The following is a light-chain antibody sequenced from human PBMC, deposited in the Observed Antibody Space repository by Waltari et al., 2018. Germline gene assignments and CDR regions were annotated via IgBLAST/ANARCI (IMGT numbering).Light chain of an antibody. V-gene: IGLV2-14*01. CDR1: SSAVGAYNS. J-gene: IGLJ1*01. CDR2: EVT. Sequence: QSALTQPASVSGSPGQSITISCTGTSSAVGAYNSVSWYQQYPGKPPKLIIYEVTSRPSGFSYRFSGSKSGNTASLTISGLQAEDEADYYCSSYMPSSGPYVFGGGTRVTVL. CDR3: SSYMPSSGPYV.